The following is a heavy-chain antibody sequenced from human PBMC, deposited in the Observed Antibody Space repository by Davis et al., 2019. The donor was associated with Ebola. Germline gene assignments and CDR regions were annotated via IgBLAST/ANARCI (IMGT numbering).Heavy chain of an antibody. D-gene: IGHD6-13*01. Sequence: SETLSLTCTVSGGSISSYYWSWIRQPPGKGLEWIGYIHDNGDTKSNPSLKSRVTISVDTSKNQFSLKLSSVTAADTAVYYCARGGYSSSWYYWGQGTLVTVSS. CDR1: GGSISSYY. CDR2: IHDNGDT. CDR3: ARGGYSSSWYY. V-gene: IGHV4-59*12. J-gene: IGHJ4*02.